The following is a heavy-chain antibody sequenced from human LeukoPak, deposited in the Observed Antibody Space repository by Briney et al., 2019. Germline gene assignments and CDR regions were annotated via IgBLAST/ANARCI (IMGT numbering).Heavy chain of an antibody. CDR1: GFTFDDYA. CDR2: ISWNSGSI. Sequence: GGSLRLSCAASGFTFDDYAMHWVRQAPGKGLEWVSGISWNSGSIGYADSVKGRFTISRDNAKNSLYLQMNSLRAEDTALYYCLASRGDFDYWGQGTLVTVSS. CDR3: LASRGDFDY. D-gene: IGHD3-3*02. J-gene: IGHJ4*02. V-gene: IGHV3-9*01.